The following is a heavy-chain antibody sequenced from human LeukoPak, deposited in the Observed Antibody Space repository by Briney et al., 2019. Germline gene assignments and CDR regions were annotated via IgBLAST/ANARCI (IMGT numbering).Heavy chain of an antibody. Sequence: GGSLRLSCAASGFTVSDYAMTWVRQAPGKGLEWVSSISGSGASTYYADSVKGRFTISRDISKNTLYLQMSSLRAEDAAVYYCAKGEGAYYYYGVDVWGQGPTVTVSS. CDR3: AKGEGAYYYYGVDV. V-gene: IGHV3-23*01. J-gene: IGHJ6*02. CDR2: ISGSGAST. CDR1: GFTVSDYA. D-gene: IGHD1-26*01.